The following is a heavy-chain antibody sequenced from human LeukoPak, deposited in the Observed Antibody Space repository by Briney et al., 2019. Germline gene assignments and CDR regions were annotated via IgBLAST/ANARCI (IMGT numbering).Heavy chain of an antibody. J-gene: IGHJ4*02. V-gene: IGHV1-46*01. CDR1: GYAFTSYY. Sequence: ASVKVSCKASGYAFTSYYMHWVRQAPGQGLEWMGIINPSGGSTSYAQKFQGRVTMTRDMSTSTVYMELSSLRSEDTAVYYCATDHSSGWASFDYWGQGTLVTVSS. CDR3: ATDHSSGWASFDY. D-gene: IGHD6-19*01. CDR2: INPSGGST.